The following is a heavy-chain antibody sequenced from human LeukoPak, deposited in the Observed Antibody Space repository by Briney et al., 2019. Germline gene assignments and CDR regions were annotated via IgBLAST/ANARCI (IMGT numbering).Heavy chain of an antibody. V-gene: IGHV3-21*01. CDR1: GFTFSSYN. Sequence: GGSLRLSCAASGFTFSSYNMNWVRQAPGKGLEWVSSISSSSYIYYADSVKGRFTISRDNAKNSLYLQMNSLRAEDTAVYYCARAPAGPYMDVWGQGTTVTVSS. D-gene: IGHD6-25*01. J-gene: IGHJ6*02. CDR3: ARAPAGPYMDV. CDR2: ISSSSYI.